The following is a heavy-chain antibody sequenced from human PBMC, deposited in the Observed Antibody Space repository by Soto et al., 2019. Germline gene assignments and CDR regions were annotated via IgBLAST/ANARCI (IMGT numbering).Heavy chain of an antibody. CDR2: ISGSGDSP. CDR1: EFTFNNYA. Sequence: PGGSLRLSCGASEFTFNNYAMNWVRQAPGKGLEWVSGISGSGDSPYYADSAKGRFTISRDNSKNTLFLQMNSLRVEDTAVYYCAAGRLPAAQYGWFDPWGQGTLVTVSS. J-gene: IGHJ5*02. V-gene: IGHV3-23*01. CDR3: AAGRLPAAQYGWFDP. D-gene: IGHD2-2*01.